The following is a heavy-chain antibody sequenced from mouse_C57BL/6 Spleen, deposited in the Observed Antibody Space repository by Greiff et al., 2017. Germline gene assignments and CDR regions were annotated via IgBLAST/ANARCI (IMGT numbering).Heavy chain of an antibody. D-gene: IGHD1-1*01. CDR1: GYTFTDYE. V-gene: IGHV1-15*01. CDR2: IDPETGGT. CDR3: TRRGSSSYGY. J-gene: IGHJ2*01. Sequence: VQLQESGAELVRPGASVTLSCKASGYTFTDYEMHWVKQTPVHGLEWIGAIDPETGGTAYNQKFKGKAILTADKSSSTAYMEHRNLTSEDAAVYYCTRRGSSSYGYWGQGTTLTVSS.